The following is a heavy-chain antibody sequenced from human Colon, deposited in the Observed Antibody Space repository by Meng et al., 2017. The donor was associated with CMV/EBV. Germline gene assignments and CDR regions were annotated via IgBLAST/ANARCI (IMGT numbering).Heavy chain of an antibody. CDR2: IIPILGIA. V-gene: IGHV1-69*10. Sequence: SVKVSCKASGGTFSSYAISWVRQAPGQGLEWMGGIIPILGIANYAQKFQGRVTITADKSTSTAYMELSSLRSEDTAVYYCARGGHSSSWEASYDAFDFWGQGTMVTVSS. CDR1: GGTFSSYA. D-gene: IGHD6-13*01. CDR3: ARGGHSSSWEASYDAFDF. J-gene: IGHJ3*01.